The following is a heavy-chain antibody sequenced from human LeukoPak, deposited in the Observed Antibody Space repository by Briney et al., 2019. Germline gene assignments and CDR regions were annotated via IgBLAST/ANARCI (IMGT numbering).Heavy chain of an antibody. J-gene: IGHJ4*02. D-gene: IGHD2-15*01. CDR2: ISSSGSTI. CDR3: ARAPRIDSSYCSGGSCYSLAGDY. Sequence: GGSLRLSCAASGFTFSSYEMNWVRQAPGKGLEWVSYISSSGSTIYYADSVKGRFTISRDNAKNSLYLQMNSLRAEDTAVYYCARAPRIDSSYCSGGSCYSLAGDYWGQGTLVTVSS. CDR1: GFTFSSYE. V-gene: IGHV3-48*03.